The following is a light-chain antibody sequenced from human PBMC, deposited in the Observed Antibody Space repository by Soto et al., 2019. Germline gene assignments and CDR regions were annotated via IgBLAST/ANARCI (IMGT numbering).Light chain of an antibody. CDR2: GAS. J-gene: IGKJ5*01. CDR1: QDIGSV. V-gene: IGKV1-8*01. Sequence: AILITQSPSSLSASIGDTVTITCRASQDIGSVLAWYQQKPGTAPKVLISGASDLHGGVPSRFSGSGSGTDFTFTISSLQPEDFATYFCQQSDDLPTFGQGTRLETK. CDR3: QQSDDLPT.